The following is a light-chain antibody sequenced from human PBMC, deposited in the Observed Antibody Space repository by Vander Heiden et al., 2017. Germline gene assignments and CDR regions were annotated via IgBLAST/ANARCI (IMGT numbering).Light chain of an antibody. CDR2: RNN. V-gene: IGLV1-47*01. J-gene: IGLJ3*02. CDR1: SSNIRSNS. CDR3: AAWDDSLSGPWV. Sequence: SVLTQPPSASGTPGQRATISCSGSSSNIRSNSVYWDQQVPGTAPKLLIHRNNQRPSGVPDRFSGSKSGTSASLAISERRSEDEADYYCAAWDDSLSGPWVFGGGTKLTVL.